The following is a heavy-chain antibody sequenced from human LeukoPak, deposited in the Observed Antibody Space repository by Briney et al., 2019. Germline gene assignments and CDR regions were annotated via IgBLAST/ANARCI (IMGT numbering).Heavy chain of an antibody. Sequence: SETLSLTCAVYGGSLSGYHWSWIRQPPGKGLELIGEINHSGSTNYNPSLKSRVTISVDTSKNQFSLKLSSVTAADTAVYYCARGVGSSSSLSWFDPWGQGTLVTVSS. CDR3: ARGVGSSSSLSWFDP. J-gene: IGHJ5*02. CDR1: GGSLSGYH. V-gene: IGHV4-34*01. D-gene: IGHD6-6*01. CDR2: INHSGST.